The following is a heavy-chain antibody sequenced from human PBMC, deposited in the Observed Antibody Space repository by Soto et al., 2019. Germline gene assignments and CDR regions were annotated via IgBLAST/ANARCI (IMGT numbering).Heavy chain of an antibody. D-gene: IGHD3-10*01. CDR2: IYYSGST. V-gene: IGHV4-59*01. Sequence: PSETLSLTCTVSGVSIISYHWSWIRQPPGKGLEWIGYIYYSGSTNYNPSLKSRVTISVDTSKNQFSLKLSSVTAADTAVYYCEKNYGNAFDIWGQGPMVTVSS. CDR1: GVSIISYH. J-gene: IGHJ3*02. CDR3: EKNYGNAFDI.